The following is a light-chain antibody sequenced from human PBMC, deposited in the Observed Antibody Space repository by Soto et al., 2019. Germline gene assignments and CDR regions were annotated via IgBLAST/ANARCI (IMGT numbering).Light chain of an antibody. J-gene: IGLJ2*01. Sequence: QSALTQPASVSGSPGQSITISCTGTSSDVGGYNYVSWYQQHPGKAPKLMIYDVSNRPSGVSNRFSGSKSGNTASLTISWLQAEDGADYYCSSYTSSSTRVVFGGGTKLTVL. CDR1: SSDVGGYNY. CDR2: DVS. CDR3: SSYTSSSTRVV. V-gene: IGLV2-14*01.